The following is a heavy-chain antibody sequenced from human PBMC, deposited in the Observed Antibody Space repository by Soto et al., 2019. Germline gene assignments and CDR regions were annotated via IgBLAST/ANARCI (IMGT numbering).Heavy chain of an antibody. CDR1: GGTFSSYA. CDR3: ARGDIRPDCSGGSCPHFDY. V-gene: IGHV1-69*01. J-gene: IGHJ4*02. D-gene: IGHD2-15*01. Sequence: QVQLVQSGAEVKKPGSSVKVSCKASGGTFSSYAISWVRQAPGQGLEWMGGIIPIFGTANYAQKFQGRVTITADESTSTAYMELSSLRSEDTAVYYCARGDIRPDCSGGSCPHFDYWGQGTLVTVSS. CDR2: IIPIFGTA.